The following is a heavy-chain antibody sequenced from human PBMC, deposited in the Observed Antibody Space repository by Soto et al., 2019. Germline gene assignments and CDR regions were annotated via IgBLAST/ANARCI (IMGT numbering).Heavy chain of an antibody. D-gene: IGHD3-16*01. J-gene: IGHJ5*01. CDR2: INPNSGAT. Sequence: QVQLVQSGPEVTKPGASVKVSCKASGYSFIGYYLHWIRQAPGQGLEWMGWINPNSGATNQAQKFQGRVTMARDRPIPQAYWGLVRLPLETPAIYFVPRMACPTIGDFASWGQEPWSPSPQ. CDR1: GYSFIGYY. CDR3: PRMACPTIGDFAS. V-gene: IGHV1-2*02.